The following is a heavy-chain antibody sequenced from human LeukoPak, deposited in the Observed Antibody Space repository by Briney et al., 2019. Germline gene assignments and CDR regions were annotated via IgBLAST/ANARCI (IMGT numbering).Heavy chain of an antibody. CDR1: GGSISSGGYY. V-gene: IGHV4-31*03. CDR3: ARGYGSGPRHPFDI. D-gene: IGHD3-10*01. Sequence: PSETLSLTCTVSGGSISSGGYYWSWIRQHPGKGLEWIGYIYYSGSTYYNPSLKSRVTISVDTSKNQFSLKLSSVTAADTAVYYCARGYGSGPRHPFDIWGQGTMVTVSS. J-gene: IGHJ3*02. CDR2: IYYSGST.